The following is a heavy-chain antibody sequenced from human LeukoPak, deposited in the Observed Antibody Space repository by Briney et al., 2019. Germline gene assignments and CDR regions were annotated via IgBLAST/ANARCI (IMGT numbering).Heavy chain of an antibody. D-gene: IGHD3-3*02. CDR1: GFTFSSYS. J-gene: IGHJ4*02. CDR2: IKEDGSEK. V-gene: IGHV3-7*04. CDR3: ARDSQHLNFDH. Sequence: GGSLRLSCAASGFTFSSYSMNWVRQAPGKGLEWVANIKEDGSEKYYVDSVKGRFTISRDNAKNSLYLQMDSLRAEDTAVYYCARDSQHLNFDHWGQGTLVTVSS.